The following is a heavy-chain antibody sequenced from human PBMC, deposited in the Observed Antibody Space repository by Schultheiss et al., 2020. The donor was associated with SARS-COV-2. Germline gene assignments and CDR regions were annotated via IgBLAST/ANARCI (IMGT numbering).Heavy chain of an antibody. CDR1: GFTFSSYG. CDR3: AREPYGGNPWVAFDI. Sequence: GGSLRLSCAASGFTFSSYGMHWVRQAPGKGLEWVSYISSSSSTIYYADSVKGRFTISRDNAKNSLYLQMNSLRAEDTAVYYCAREPYGGNPWVAFDIWGQGTLVTVSS. D-gene: IGHD4-23*01. J-gene: IGHJ4*02. CDR2: ISSSSSTI. V-gene: IGHV3-48*01.